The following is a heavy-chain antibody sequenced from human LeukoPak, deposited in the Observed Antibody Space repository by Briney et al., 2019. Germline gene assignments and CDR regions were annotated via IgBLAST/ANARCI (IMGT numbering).Heavy chain of an antibody. CDR1: GLTLSRHW. CDR3: ARGQYSSSWFGY. Sequence: PGGSLRLSCAASGLTLSRHWMSWVRQAPGKGLEWVANINEDGSQKHHVDSVKGRFSISRDNAKNSLYLQMNSLRAEDTAVYYCARGQYSSSWFGYWGQGTLVTVSS. CDR2: INEDGSQK. D-gene: IGHD6-13*01. J-gene: IGHJ4*02. V-gene: IGHV3-7*02.